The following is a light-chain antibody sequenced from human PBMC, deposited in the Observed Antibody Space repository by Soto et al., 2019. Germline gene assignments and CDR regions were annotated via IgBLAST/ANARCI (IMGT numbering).Light chain of an antibody. CDR1: QSVSSY. J-gene: IGKJ5*01. CDR2: DAS. CDR3: QQRQYWPPIT. V-gene: IGKV3-11*01. Sequence: VLTQPRDTLSLSPRVKNSVCCSSSQSVSSYLAWYQQKPGQAPRLLIYDASNRATGIPARFSGSGSGTDFTLTISSLEPEDFAIYYCQQRQYWPPITFGQGTRLEIK.